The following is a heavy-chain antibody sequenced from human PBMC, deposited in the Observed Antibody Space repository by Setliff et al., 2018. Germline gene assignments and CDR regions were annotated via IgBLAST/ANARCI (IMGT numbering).Heavy chain of an antibody. J-gene: IGHJ4*02. Sequence: ASVKVSCKASGYSLTNYVMNWVRQAPGQGLEWMGWINTKTGDPTYAQGFTGRFVFSLDTSVSTAYLHISSLKAEDTAVYYCASGPGYGLDYWGQGTLVTVSS. V-gene: IGHV7-4-1*02. CDR2: INTKTGDP. D-gene: IGHD5-18*01. CDR3: ASGPGYGLDY. CDR1: GYSLTNYV.